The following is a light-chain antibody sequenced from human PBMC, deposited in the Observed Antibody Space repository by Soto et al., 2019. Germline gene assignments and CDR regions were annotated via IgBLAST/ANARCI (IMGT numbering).Light chain of an antibody. Sequence: QSVLTQPPSVSGAPGQRVSISRTGSTSNIGAPYDVHWYQQLPGTAPKLLIYDDNKRPSGIPDRFSGSKSGTSATLGITGFQTGDEADYYCGSWDSSLSAYVFGTGTKVTVL. V-gene: IGLV1-51*01. J-gene: IGLJ1*01. CDR3: GSWDSSLSAYV. CDR1: TSNIGAPYD. CDR2: DDN.